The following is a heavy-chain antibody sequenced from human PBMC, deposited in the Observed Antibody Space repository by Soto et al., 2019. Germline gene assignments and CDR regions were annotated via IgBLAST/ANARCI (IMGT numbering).Heavy chain of an antibody. CDR1: GFTFSSYA. CDR3: AKDFAYSYGPDY. J-gene: IGHJ4*02. CDR2: ISGSGGST. Sequence: GGSLRLSCAASGFTFSSYAMSWVRQAPGKGLEWVSAISGSGGSTYYADSVRGRFTISRDNSKNTLYLQMNSLRAEDTAVYYCAKDFAYSYGPDYWGQGTLVTVSS. V-gene: IGHV3-23*01. D-gene: IGHD5-18*01.